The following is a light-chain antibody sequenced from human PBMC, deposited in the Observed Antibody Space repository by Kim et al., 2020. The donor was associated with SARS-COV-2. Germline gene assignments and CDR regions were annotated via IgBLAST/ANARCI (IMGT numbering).Light chain of an antibody. CDR2: GAS. J-gene: IGKJ4*01. CDR3: QQYYDRPLLT. V-gene: IGKV3-15*01. Sequence: VSPGERATLSCRASQSVSKSLAWYQQKPGQPPRVLIYGASTRATGIPARFSGSGSGTEFTLTISSLQSEDFAIYYCQQYYDRPLLTFGGGTKLEIK. CDR1: QSVSKS.